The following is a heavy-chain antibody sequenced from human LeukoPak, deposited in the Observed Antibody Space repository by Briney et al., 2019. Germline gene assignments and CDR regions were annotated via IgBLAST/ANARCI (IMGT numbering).Heavy chain of an antibody. V-gene: IGHV4-34*01. Sequence: SETLSLTCAVYGGSFSGYYWNWIRQPPGKGLEWIGEINHSGSTNYNPSLNSRVTISVDTSKNQFSLRLSSVTAADTAVYYCATWRTAKTGFDYWGQGTLVTVSS. J-gene: IGHJ4*02. CDR2: INHSGST. D-gene: IGHD1-1*01. CDR1: GGSFSGYY. CDR3: ATWRTAKTGFDY.